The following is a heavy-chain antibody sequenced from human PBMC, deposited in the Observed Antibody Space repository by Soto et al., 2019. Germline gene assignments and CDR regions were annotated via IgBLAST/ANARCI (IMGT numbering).Heavy chain of an antibody. Sequence: EVQLLESGGGLVQPGGSLRLSCAASGFTFSSYAMSWVRQAPGKGLEWVSAISGSGGSTYYADSVKGRFTISRDNSKNTLYMQMNSLRAEDTAVYYCAKDHQGSWYRGCDYWGLGTLVTVSS. CDR2: ISGSGGST. J-gene: IGHJ4*02. CDR3: AKDHQGSWYRGCDY. D-gene: IGHD6-13*01. V-gene: IGHV3-23*01. CDR1: GFTFSSYA.